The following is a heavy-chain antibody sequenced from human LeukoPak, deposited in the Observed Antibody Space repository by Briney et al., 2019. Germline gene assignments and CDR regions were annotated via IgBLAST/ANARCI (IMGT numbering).Heavy chain of an antibody. CDR1: GCTFTGYY. CDR2: INPNSGGT. D-gene: IGHD3-22*01. Sequence: ASVKVSCKASGCTFTGYYMHWVRQAPGQGLEWMGWINPNSGGTNYAQKFQGRVAMTRDTSISTAYMELSRLRSDDTAVYYCAGSNGEYYYDSSGRPNAFDIWGQGTMVTVSS. V-gene: IGHV1-2*02. CDR3: AGSNGEYYYDSSGRPNAFDI. J-gene: IGHJ3*02.